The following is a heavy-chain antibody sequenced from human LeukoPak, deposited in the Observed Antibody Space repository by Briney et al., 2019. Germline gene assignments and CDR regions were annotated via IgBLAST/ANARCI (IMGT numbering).Heavy chain of an antibody. V-gene: IGHV4-59*01. CDR3: ARDGKRGSGSYYNGFDY. CDR1: GGSISSYY. CDR2: IYYSGNT. Sequence: SETLSLTCTVSGGSISSYYWSWIRQPPGKGLEWIGYIYYSGNTNYNPSLKSRVTISVDTSKNQFSLKLSSVTAADTAVYYCARDGKRGSGSYYNGFDYWGQGTLVTVSS. D-gene: IGHD3-10*01. J-gene: IGHJ4*02.